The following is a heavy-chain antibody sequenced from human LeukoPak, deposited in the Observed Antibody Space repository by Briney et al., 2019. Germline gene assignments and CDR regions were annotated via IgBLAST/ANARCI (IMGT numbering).Heavy chain of an antibody. D-gene: IGHD6-13*01. Sequence: SETLSLTCTVSGGSISSYYWSWIRQPPGKGLEWIGYIYTSGSTNYNPSLKSRVTISVDTSKNQFSLKLSSVTAADTAVYYCARVRLPYSSSWYYFDYWGQGTLVTVSS. CDR2: IYTSGST. CDR3: ARVRLPYSSSWYYFDY. V-gene: IGHV4-4*09. J-gene: IGHJ4*02. CDR1: GGSISSYY.